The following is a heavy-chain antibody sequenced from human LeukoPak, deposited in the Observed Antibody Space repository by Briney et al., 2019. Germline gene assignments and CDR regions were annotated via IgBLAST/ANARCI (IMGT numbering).Heavy chain of an antibody. CDR1: GFTFSDYY. CDR3: ARAGRTTKYYFDY. Sequence: GGSLRLSCAVSGFTFSDYYMSWIRQAPGKGLGWVSVIYSGGSTYYADSVKGRFTISRDNPKNTLYLQMNSLRAEDTAVYCCARAGRTTKYYFDYWGQGTLVTVSS. V-gene: IGHV3-53*01. D-gene: IGHD1-1*01. J-gene: IGHJ4*02. CDR2: IYSGGST.